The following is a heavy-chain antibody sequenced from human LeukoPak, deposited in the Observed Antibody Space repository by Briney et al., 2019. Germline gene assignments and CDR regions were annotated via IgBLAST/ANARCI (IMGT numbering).Heavy chain of an antibody. CDR1: GGTFSSYT. CDR3: ARGYYGSGSYLDYYYYMDV. J-gene: IGHJ6*03. CDR2: IIPILGIA. D-gene: IGHD3-10*01. Sequence: SVKVSCXASGGTFSSYTISWVRQAPGQGLEWMGRIIPILGIANYAQKFQDRVTITADKSTSTAYMELSSLRSEDTAVYYCARGYYGSGSYLDYYYYMDVWGEGNTVTVSS. V-gene: IGHV1-69*02.